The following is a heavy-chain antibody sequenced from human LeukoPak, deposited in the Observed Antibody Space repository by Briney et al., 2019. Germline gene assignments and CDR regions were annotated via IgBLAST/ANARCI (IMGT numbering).Heavy chain of an antibody. J-gene: IGHJ5*02. CDR1: GYTFTGYY. V-gene: IGHV1-2*06. CDR3: ARAQAWDSSDPNWFDP. D-gene: IGHD3-22*01. CDR2: INPNSGGT. Sequence: ASVKVSCTASGYTFTGYYMHWVRQAPGQGLEWMGRINPNSGGTNYAQKFQGRVTMTRDTSTSTVYMELSSLRSEDTAVYYCARAQAWDSSDPNWFDPWGQGTLVTVSS.